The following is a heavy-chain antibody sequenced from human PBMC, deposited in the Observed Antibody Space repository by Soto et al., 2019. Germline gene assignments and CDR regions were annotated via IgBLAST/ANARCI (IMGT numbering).Heavy chain of an antibody. V-gene: IGHV3-49*03. J-gene: IGHJ3*02. CDR3: SRPQSGWYDGDETNAFDI. D-gene: IGHD6-19*01. Sequence: ELQLLESGGGFVQPGRPLRLHCTASGFTWGDYSMIVFPRVPGWGGVGGVFLKSKAFGGQTEYAASVKGLFTISRDDSKSIAYMQMNSLKTEDTAVYYCSRPQSGWYDGDETNAFDIWGQGTMVTVSS. CDR2: LKSKAFGGQT. CDR1: GFTWGDYS.